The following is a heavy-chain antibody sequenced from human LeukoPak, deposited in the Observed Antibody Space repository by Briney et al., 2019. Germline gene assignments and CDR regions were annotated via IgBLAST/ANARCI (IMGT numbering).Heavy chain of an antibody. J-gene: IGHJ2*01. Sequence: SETLSLTCAVSGGSISSGGYSWSWIRQPPGKGLEWIGYIYHSGSTYYNPSLKSRVTISVDRSKNQFSLKLSSVTAADTAVYYCARTGHGDYVGWYFDLWGRGTLVTVSS. CDR3: ARTGHGDYVGWYFDL. CDR2: IYHSGST. D-gene: IGHD4-17*01. V-gene: IGHV4-30-2*01. CDR1: GGSISSGGYS.